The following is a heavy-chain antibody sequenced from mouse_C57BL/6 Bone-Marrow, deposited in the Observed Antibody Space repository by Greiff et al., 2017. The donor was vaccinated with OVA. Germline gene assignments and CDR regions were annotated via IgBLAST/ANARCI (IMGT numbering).Heavy chain of an antibody. CDR3: ARSVGPY. CDR1: GYSFTGYF. Sequence: EVNVVESGPELVKPGDSVKISCKASGYSFTGYFMNWVMQSHGKSLEWIGRINPYNGDTFYNQKFKGKATLTVDKSSSTAHMELRSLTSEDSAVYYCARSVGPYWGQGTTLTVSS. V-gene: IGHV1-20*01. J-gene: IGHJ2*01. CDR2: INPYNGDT.